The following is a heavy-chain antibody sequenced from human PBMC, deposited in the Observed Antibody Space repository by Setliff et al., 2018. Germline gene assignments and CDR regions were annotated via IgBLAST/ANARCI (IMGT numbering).Heavy chain of an antibody. Sequence: PTLVNPTQTLTLTCTFSGFSLSTSGVGVGWIRQPPGKALEWLAHIFSNDEKSYSTSLKSRLTISKDTSKSQVVLTMTNMDPVDTATYYCARAYYDSSGYYPLVYWGQGTLVTVSS. CDR2: IFSNDEK. J-gene: IGHJ4*02. CDR1: GFSLSTSGVG. V-gene: IGHV2-26*01. CDR3: ARAYYDSSGYYPLVY. D-gene: IGHD3-22*01.